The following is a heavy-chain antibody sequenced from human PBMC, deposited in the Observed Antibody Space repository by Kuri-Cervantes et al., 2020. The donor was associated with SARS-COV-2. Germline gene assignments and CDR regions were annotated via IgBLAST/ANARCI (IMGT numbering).Heavy chain of an antibody. CDR1: GYTFSSYG. Sequence: ASVKVSCKASGYTFSSYGISWVRQAPGQGLEWMGWISVNNGNTNYAQKLQGRVNMTTDTTTSTAYMELRSLRSDDTAVYYCARDIAAADNYYYYYYMDVWGKGTTVTVSS. CDR2: ISVNNGNT. CDR3: ARDIAAADNYYYYYYMDV. V-gene: IGHV1-18*01. D-gene: IGHD6-13*01. J-gene: IGHJ6*03.